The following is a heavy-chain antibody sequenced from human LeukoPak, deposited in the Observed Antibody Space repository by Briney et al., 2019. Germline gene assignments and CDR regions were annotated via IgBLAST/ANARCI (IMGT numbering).Heavy chain of an antibody. D-gene: IGHD4-17*01. CDR3: ARGPNCGDYVDLLDS. J-gene: IGHJ4*02. Sequence: PGGSLRLSCAASGFSFGSHWMTWVRLAPGKGLEWVAHRKQGGGQKYYVDSVKGRFTISRDDAKSTLFLQMNNVRAEDSALYYCARGPNCGDYVDLLDSWGQGTLVTVSS. CDR2: RKQGGGQK. V-gene: IGHV3-7*01. CDR1: GFSFGSHW.